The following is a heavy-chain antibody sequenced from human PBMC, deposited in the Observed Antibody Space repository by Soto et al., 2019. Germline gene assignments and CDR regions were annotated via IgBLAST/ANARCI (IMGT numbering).Heavy chain of an antibody. V-gene: IGHV3-11*01. D-gene: IGHD6-19*01. J-gene: IGHJ4*02. CDR1: GFSFSNYY. CDR2: ISSTGRTI. Sequence: XVCLRLSCGACGFSFSNYYMSWIRQAPGKGLEWVSYISSTGRTIYYADSVKGRFTVSRDNAQNSLSLKLNSLRVEDTAVYYCARSYSSGWEFDYCGQRTQVTVSS. CDR3: ARSYSSGWEFDY.